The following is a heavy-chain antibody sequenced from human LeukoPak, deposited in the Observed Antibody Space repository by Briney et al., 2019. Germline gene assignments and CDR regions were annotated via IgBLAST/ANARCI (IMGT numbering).Heavy chain of an antibody. CDR3: AREASRLLWSWFDP. CDR1: GGSISSYY. J-gene: IGHJ5*02. Sequence: KPSETLSLTCTVSGGSISSYYWSWIRQPAGKGLEWIGRIYTSGSTNYNPSLKSRVTMSVDTSKNQFSLKLSSVTAADTAVYYCAREASRLLWSWFDPWGQGTLVTVSS. CDR2: IYTSGST. D-gene: IGHD2-2*01. V-gene: IGHV4-4*07.